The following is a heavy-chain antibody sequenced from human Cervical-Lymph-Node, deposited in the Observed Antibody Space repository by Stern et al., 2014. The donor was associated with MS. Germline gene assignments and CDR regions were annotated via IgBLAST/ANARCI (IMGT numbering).Heavy chain of an antibody. CDR1: GFTFSSHG. CDR2: AWYDGSTA. D-gene: IGHD5-24*01. Sequence: VQLVESGGGVVQPWTSLRLSCAASGFTFSSHGMHWVRQAPGKGLEWVALAWYDGSTAYYTNSVKGRFTISRDNSKNTLSLQMNSLTAEDTAVYYCARGHIPYAYNYLFDYWGQGTLVTVSS. CDR3: ARGHIPYAYNYLFDY. V-gene: IGHV3-33*01. J-gene: IGHJ4*02.